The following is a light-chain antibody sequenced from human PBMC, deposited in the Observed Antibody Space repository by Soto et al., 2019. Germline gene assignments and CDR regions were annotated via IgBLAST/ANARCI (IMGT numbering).Light chain of an antibody. CDR1: QTVDSTY. V-gene: IGKV3-20*01. CDR2: RAS. J-gene: IGKJ2*01. Sequence: EVVLTQSPGTLSLSPGERATLSCRASQTVDSTYLAWYQQKPGQAPRLLIYRASSRAAGVPDRFSGSGSGTDFTLTISKLDPEDFAVYYCQQYDTSPPLYTFGQGTTVDIK. CDR3: QQYDTSPPLYT.